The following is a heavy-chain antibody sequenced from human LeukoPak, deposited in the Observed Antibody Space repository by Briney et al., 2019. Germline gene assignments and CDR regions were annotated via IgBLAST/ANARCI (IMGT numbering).Heavy chain of an antibody. Sequence: ASAKVSCKASGYTFTGYYMHWVRQAPGQGLEWMGWINPNSGGTNYAQKFQGRVTMTRDTSISTAYMELSRLRSDDTAVYYCARDRDCSSTSCYMNAFDIWGQGTMVTVSS. CDR1: GYTFTGYY. J-gene: IGHJ3*02. V-gene: IGHV1-2*02. CDR2: INPNSGGT. CDR3: ARDRDCSSTSCYMNAFDI. D-gene: IGHD2-2*01.